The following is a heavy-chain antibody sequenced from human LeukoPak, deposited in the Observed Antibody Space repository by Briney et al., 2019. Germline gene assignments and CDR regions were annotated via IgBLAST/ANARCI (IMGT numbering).Heavy chain of an antibody. CDR1: GFTFSSYS. CDR3: AREGEDCGGDCYSVYYYYYMDV. Sequence: GGSLRLSCAASGFTFSSYSMNWVRQAPGKGLEWVSSISSSSSYIYYADSVKGRFTISRDNAKNSLYLQMNSLRAEDTAVYYCAREGEDCGGDCYSVYYYYYMDVWGKGTTVTISS. CDR2: ISSSSSYI. D-gene: IGHD2-21*02. V-gene: IGHV3-21*01. J-gene: IGHJ6*03.